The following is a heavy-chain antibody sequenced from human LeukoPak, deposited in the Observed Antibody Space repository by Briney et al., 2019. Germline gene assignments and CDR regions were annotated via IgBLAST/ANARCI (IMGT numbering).Heavy chain of an antibody. CDR1: GYTFTGYY. J-gene: IGHJ5*02. D-gene: IGHD3-22*01. V-gene: IGHV1-2*02. CDR3: ARARFGPGDSSGSFDP. Sequence: ASVKVSCKASGYTFTGYYMHWVRQAPGQGLEWMGWVNPNTGGAYSAQNFQGRVTMTSDTSVSTTYMEVRRLTPDDTAVYYCARARFGPGDSSGSFDPWGQGTLVTVSS. CDR2: VNPNTGGA.